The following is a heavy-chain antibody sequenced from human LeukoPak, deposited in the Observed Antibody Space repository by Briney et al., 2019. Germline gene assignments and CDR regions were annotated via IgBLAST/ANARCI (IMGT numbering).Heavy chain of an antibody. Sequence: ASVKVSCKASGGTFSSYAISWVRQAPGQGLEWMGGIIPIFGTANYAQKFQGRVTITADESTSTAYMELSSLRSGDTAVYYCARDLVGIAAADNSDYWGQGTLVTVSS. CDR3: ARDLVGIAAADNSDY. CDR1: GGTFSSYA. D-gene: IGHD6-13*01. J-gene: IGHJ4*02. CDR2: IIPIFGTA. V-gene: IGHV1-69*13.